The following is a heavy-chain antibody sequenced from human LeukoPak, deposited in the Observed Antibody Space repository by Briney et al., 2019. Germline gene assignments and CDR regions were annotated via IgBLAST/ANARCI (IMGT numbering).Heavy chain of an antibody. V-gene: IGHV3-20*04. CDR2: INWNGGST. CDR1: GFTFDDYG. CDR3: ARDKYSSGGTWYGFFDY. D-gene: IGHD2-15*01. Sequence: GGSLRLSCAASGFTFDDYGMSWVRQAPGKGLEWVSGINWNGGSTGYADSVKGRFTISRDNSKNTLYLQMNSLRAEDTAVYYCARDKYSSGGTWYGFFDYWGQGTLVTVSS. J-gene: IGHJ4*02.